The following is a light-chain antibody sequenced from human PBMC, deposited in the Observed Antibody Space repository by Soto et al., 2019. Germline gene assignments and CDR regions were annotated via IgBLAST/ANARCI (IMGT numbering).Light chain of an antibody. CDR2: AAS. J-gene: IGKJ5*01. V-gene: IGKV1-39*01. CDR3: QQTESIPIT. CDR1: QTISRN. Sequence: DIQMTQSPGAVSACVGDRCTITCRASQTISRNLNSYQHKPGTAPKLLIYAASSLQSGVPSRFSGSGSGTDFTLALSSLQPGDFATYYCQQTESIPITFGQGTRLEIK.